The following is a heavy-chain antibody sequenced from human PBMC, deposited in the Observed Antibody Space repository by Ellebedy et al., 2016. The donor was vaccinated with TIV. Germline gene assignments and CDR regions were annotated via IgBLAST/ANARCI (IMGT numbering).Heavy chain of an antibody. CDR2: INHSGST. CDR1: GGSFSGYY. J-gene: IGHJ6*03. D-gene: IGHD2-2*01. Sequence: SETLSLXCAVYGGSFSGYYWSWIRQPPGKGLEWIGEINHSGSTNYNPSLKSRVTISVDTSKNQFSLKLSSVTAADTAVYYCARDQATSTSSRGYYYYYMDVWGKGTTVTVSS. CDR3: ARDQATSTSSRGYYYYYMDV. V-gene: IGHV4-34*01.